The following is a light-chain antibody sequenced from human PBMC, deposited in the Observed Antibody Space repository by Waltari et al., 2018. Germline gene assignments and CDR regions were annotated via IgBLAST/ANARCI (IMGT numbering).Light chain of an antibody. CDR2: GAS. Sequence: EIVLMQSPGTLSWSPGESATLSCRASQIVHSNHLAWYQQNPGQAPRPLFFGASVRASGVPDRVSGSGSGTDFTLTISRLEPEDFAVYYCQQYGTSPLTFGQGTKVEIK. CDR1: QIVHSNH. J-gene: IGKJ1*01. V-gene: IGKV3-20*01. CDR3: QQYGTSPLT.